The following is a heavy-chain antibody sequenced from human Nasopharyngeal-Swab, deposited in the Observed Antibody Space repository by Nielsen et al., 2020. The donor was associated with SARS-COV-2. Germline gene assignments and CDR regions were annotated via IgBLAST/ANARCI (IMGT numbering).Heavy chain of an antibody. CDR1: GYTFTGYY. Sequence: ASVKVSCKASGYTFTGYYMHWVRQAPGQGLEWMGRINPSGGSTSYAQKFQGRVTMTRDTSTSTVYMELSSLRSEDTAVYYCARGGQRHIVVVTANNWFDPWGQGTLVTVSS. D-gene: IGHD2-21*02. J-gene: IGHJ5*02. CDR3: ARGGQRHIVVVTANNWFDP. V-gene: IGHV1-46*01. CDR2: INPSGGST.